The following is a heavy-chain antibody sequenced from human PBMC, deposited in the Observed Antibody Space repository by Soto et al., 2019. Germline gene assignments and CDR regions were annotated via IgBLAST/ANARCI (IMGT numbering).Heavy chain of an antibody. CDR2: ISAYNGNT. CDR1: GYTFTSYG. V-gene: IGHV1-18*04. CDR3: ARGPRLVLTYYDFWSGPGYYYYGMDV. D-gene: IGHD3-3*01. J-gene: IGHJ6*02. Sequence: ASVKVSCKASGYTFTSYGISWVRQAPGQGLEWMGWISAYNGNTNYAQKLQGRVTMTTDTSTSTAYMELRSLRSDDTAVYYCARGPRLVLTYYDFWSGPGYYYYGMDVWGQGTTVTVSS.